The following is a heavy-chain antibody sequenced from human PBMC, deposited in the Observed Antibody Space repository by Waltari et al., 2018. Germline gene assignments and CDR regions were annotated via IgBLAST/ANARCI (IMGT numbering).Heavy chain of an antibody. CDR3: AKDFDTSGYFPLGS. CDR2: VSGNGATT. V-gene: IGHV3-23*04. D-gene: IGHD3-22*01. J-gene: IGHJ5*02. Sequence: EVQLVDSGGDLVHPGGSLRLSCAASGLMFSNYAMTWVRPAPGKGLEWVSSVSGNGATTYYADSVRCRFTISRDNSENTLYLQMDRLRADDTAVYYCAKDFDTSGYFPLGSWGQGTLVTVSS. CDR1: GLMFSNYA.